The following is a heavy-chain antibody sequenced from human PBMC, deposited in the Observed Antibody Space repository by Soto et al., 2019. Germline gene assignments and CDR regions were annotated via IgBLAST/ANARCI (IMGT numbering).Heavy chain of an antibody. CDR2: IWYDGSNK. CDR3: ARDPASVVVVAATPQNYYYYMDV. Sequence: GGSLRLSCAASRFTFSSYGMHWVRQAPGKGLEWVAVIWYDGSNKYYADSVKGRFTISRDNSKNTLYLQMNSLRAEDTAVYYCARDPASVVVVAATPQNYYYYMDVWGKGTTVTVSS. J-gene: IGHJ6*03. CDR1: RFTFSSYG. D-gene: IGHD2-15*01. V-gene: IGHV3-33*01.